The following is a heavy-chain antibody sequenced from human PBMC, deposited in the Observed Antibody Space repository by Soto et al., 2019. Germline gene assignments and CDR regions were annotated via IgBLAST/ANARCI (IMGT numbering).Heavy chain of an antibody. Sequence: GGSLRLSCAASGFTFSDYYMSWIRQAPGKGLEWVSYISSSSGYTNYADSVKGRFTVSRDNAKNSLYLQMNSLRAEDTAVYYCARVLYYFGSGTHYGMAVCGQGTSVPVSS. D-gene: IGHD3-10*01. CDR1: GFTFSDYY. CDR2: ISSSSGYT. J-gene: IGHJ6*02. CDR3: ARVLYYFGSGTHYGMAV. V-gene: IGHV3-11*06.